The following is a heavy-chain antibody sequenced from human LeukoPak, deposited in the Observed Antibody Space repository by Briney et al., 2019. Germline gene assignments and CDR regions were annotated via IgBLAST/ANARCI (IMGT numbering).Heavy chain of an antibody. V-gene: IGHV3-7*01. CDR1: GFTFSSHW. Sequence: GGSLSLSCAASGFTFSSHWMTWVRQAAAKGLEWVANINQDGRERYYVDSVKGRFTISRDNAKNTLYLQMNSLRAEDTAVYYCARDSEYSSSFAFDIWGQGTMVTVSS. CDR3: ARDSEYSSSFAFDI. CDR2: INQDGRER. D-gene: IGHD6-13*01. J-gene: IGHJ3*02.